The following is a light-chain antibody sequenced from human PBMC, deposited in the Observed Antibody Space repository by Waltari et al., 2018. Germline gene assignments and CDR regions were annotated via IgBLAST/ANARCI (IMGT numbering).Light chain of an antibody. CDR1: QGIRNF. V-gene: IGKV1-27*01. CDR3: QRYNSSPRT. J-gene: IGKJ1*01. Sequence: DIQMTQSPTSLPASVGDRVTIPCRASQGIRNFLDWYQHKPGNIPKLLFYSASTLQSGVPSRFSGSGSGTDFTLTITSLQPEDVAVYYCQRYNSSPRTFGQGTKVEIK. CDR2: SAS.